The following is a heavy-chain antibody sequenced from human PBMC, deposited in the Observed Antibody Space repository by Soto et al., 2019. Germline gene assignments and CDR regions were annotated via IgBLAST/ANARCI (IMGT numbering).Heavy chain of an antibody. D-gene: IGHD2-2*02. CDR2: IYYSGRT. V-gene: IGHV4-59*01. Sequence: QVQLQESGPGLVKPSETLSLTCTVSGGSISSYYWSWIRQPPGKGLEWIGYIYYSGRTNYNPSLHTRAPISVATSKTPFTLRLSSLTAADTAVYYWARGYCSSTICYIWDNWFDPWGQGTLVTVSS. CDR3: ARGYCSSTICYIWDNWFDP. CDR1: GGSISSYY. J-gene: IGHJ5*02.